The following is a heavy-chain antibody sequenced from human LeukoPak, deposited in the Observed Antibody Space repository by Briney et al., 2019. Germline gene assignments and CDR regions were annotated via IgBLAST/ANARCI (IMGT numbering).Heavy chain of an antibody. V-gene: IGHV1-8*01. CDR1: GYTFTSYD. J-gene: IGHJ5*02. CDR2: MNPNSGNT. Sequence: ASVKVSCKASGYTFTSYDINWVRQATGKGLKWMGWMNPNSGNTGYAQKFQGRVTMTRNTSISTAYMELSSLRSEDTAVYYCARVYSSSWKRLFNWFDPWGQGTLVTVSS. CDR3: ARVYSSSWKRLFNWFDP. D-gene: IGHD6-13*01.